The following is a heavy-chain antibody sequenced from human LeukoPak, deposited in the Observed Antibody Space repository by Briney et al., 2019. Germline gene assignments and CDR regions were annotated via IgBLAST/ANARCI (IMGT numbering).Heavy chain of an antibody. J-gene: IGHJ4*02. CDR1: GFTFSSYA. Sequence: TGGSLRLSCAASGFTFSSYAMSWVRQAPGKGLEWVSAISGSGGSTYYADSVKGRFTISRDNSKNTLYLQMNSLRAEDTAVYYCARSIAAAAYLDYWGQGTLVTVSS. CDR3: ARSIAAAAYLDY. D-gene: IGHD6-13*01. V-gene: IGHV3-23*01. CDR2: ISGSGGST.